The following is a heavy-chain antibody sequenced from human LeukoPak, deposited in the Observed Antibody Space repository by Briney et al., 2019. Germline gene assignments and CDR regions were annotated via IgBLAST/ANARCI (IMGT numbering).Heavy chain of an antibody. Sequence: SETLSLTCTVSGGSISSSSYYWGWIRQPPGKGLEWIGSIYYSGSTYYNPSLKSRVTISVDTSKNQFSLKLSSVTAADTAVYYCARDIVPRGSSSVFLDYWGQGTLVTVSS. J-gene: IGHJ4*02. CDR2: IYYSGST. V-gene: IGHV4-39*02. CDR1: GGSISSSSYY. CDR3: ARDIVPRGSSSVFLDY. D-gene: IGHD6-13*01.